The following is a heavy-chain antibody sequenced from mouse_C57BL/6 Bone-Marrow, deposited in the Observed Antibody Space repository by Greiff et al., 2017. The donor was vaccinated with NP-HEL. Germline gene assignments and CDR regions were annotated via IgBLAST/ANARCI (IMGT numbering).Heavy chain of an antibody. D-gene: IGHD1-1*01. CDR1: GYTFTDYY. V-gene: IGHV1-19*01. CDR3: ARLYGSTSYYFDY. Sequence: EVQLQQSGPVLVKPGASVKMSCKASGYTFTDYYMNWVKQSHGKSLEWIGVINPYNGGTSYNQKFKGKATLTVDKSSSTAYMELNSLTSEDSAVYYCARLYGSTSYYFDYWGQGTTLTVSS. CDR2: INPYNGGT. J-gene: IGHJ2*01.